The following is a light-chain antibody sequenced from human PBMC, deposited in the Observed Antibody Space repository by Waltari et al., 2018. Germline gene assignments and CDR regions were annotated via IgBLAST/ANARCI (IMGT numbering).Light chain of an antibody. CDR2: EVT. J-gene: IGLJ3*02. CDR3: SSYTSSDTWV. CDR1: SSDVGGYNY. V-gene: IGLV2-14*01. Sequence: QSALTQPASVSGSPGQSITISCTGTSSDVGGYNYVSWYQQHPGKAPKFMIYEVTNVPAGVSHRFSGSKSGNTAYLTISGLRAEDEADYHCSSYTSSDTWVFGGGTKVTVL.